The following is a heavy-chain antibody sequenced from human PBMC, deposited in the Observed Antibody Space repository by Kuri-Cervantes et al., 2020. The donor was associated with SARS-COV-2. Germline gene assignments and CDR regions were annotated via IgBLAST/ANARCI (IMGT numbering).Heavy chain of an antibody. Sequence: GESLKISCAASGFTFSSYAMSWVRQAPGKGLEWVSATSGSGGSTYYADSVKGRFTISRDNSKNTLYLQMNSLRAEDTAVYYCAKEGRVPAARYYYYGMDVWGQGTTVTVSS. CDR2: TSGSGGST. D-gene: IGHD2-2*01. V-gene: IGHV3-23*01. CDR3: AKEGRVPAARYYYYGMDV. CDR1: GFTFSSYA. J-gene: IGHJ6*02.